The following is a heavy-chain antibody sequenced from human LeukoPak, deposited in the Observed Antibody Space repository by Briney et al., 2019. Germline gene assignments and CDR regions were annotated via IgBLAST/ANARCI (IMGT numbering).Heavy chain of an antibody. CDR1: GYSISSGYY. CDR2: IYHSGST. V-gene: IGHV4-38-2*02. Sequence: SETLSLTCTVSGYSISSGYYWGWIRQPPGKGLEWIGSIYHSGSTYYNPSLKSRVTISVDTSKNQFSLKLSSVTAADTAVYYCARVGSSSRRNYYYSYMDVWGKGTTVTVSS. CDR3: ARVGSSSRRNYYYSYMDV. J-gene: IGHJ6*03. D-gene: IGHD6-13*01.